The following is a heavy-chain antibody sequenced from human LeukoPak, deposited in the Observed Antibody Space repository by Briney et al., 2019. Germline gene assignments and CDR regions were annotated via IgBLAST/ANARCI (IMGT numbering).Heavy chain of an antibody. J-gene: IGHJ4*02. V-gene: IGHV3-30*02. CDR2: IRYDGSNK. CDR1: GFTFSSYG. Sequence: QPGGSLRLSCAASGFTFSSYGMHWVRQAPGKGLEWVAFIRYDGSNKYYADSVKGRFTISRDNSKNTLYLQMNSLRAEDTAVYYCAKAGLLWFGGPPGHWGQGTLVTVSS. D-gene: IGHD3-10*01. CDR3: AKAGLLWFGGPPGH.